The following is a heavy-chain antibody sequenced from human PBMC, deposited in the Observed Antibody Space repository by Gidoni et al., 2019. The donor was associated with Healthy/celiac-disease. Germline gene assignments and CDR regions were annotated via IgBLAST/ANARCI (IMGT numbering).Heavy chain of an antibody. J-gene: IGHJ5*02. CDR1: CFTFSSYA. CDR2: ISYDGSNK. CDR3: ARDQEGTPFDP. V-gene: IGHV3-30-3*01. Sequence: QVQLVESGGGVVQPGRSLRLSCAASCFTFSSYAMHWVRQAPGKGLEWVAVISYDGSNKYYADSVKGRFTISRDNSKNTLYLQMNSLRAEDTAVYYCARDQEGTPFDPWGQGTLVTVSS. D-gene: IGHD1-1*01.